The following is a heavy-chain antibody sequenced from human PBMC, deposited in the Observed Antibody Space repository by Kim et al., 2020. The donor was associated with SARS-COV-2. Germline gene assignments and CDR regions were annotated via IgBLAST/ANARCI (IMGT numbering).Heavy chain of an antibody. Sequence: GGSLRLSCAASGFTFSSYAMSWVRQAPGKGLEWVSAFSGSGGSTYYADSVKGRFTISRDNSKNTLYLQMNSLRAEDTAVYYCAKWWDRYSYVYWGQGTLVTVSS. CDR1: GFTFSSYA. J-gene: IGHJ4*02. V-gene: IGHV3-23*01. CDR2: FSGSGGST. D-gene: IGHD5-18*01. CDR3: AKWWDRYSYVY.